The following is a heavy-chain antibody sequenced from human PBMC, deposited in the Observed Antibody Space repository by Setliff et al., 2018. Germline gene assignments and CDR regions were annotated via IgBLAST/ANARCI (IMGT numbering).Heavy chain of an antibody. Sequence: SVKVSCKASGDTFRSYGISWVRQAPGQGLEWMGGTIPMFGSTTYAQKFQGRATIITDESTTTAYMELSSLGSEDTAVYYCVREGVDTRSSTDYRHYMDVWGKGTTVTVSS. V-gene: IGHV1-69*05. D-gene: IGHD5-18*01. CDR3: VREGVDTRSSTDYRHYMDV. J-gene: IGHJ6*03. CDR2: TIPMFGST. CDR1: GDTFRSYG.